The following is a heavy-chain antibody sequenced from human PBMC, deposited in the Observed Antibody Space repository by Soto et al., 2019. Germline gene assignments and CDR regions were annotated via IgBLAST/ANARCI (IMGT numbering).Heavy chain of an antibody. CDR2: IAVGSGYT. Sequence: QMQLEQSGPEVKKPGTSVKVSCKASGFTFPSSAFQWVRQARGQRLEWIGWIAVGSGYTNYAQRFQDRVTLTRDMSTATTYMELSRLTSEDTAIYYCAADATAWQQMVPSDYWGQGTLVTVSS. J-gene: IGHJ4*02. CDR3: AADATAWQQMVPSDY. CDR1: GFTFPSSA. D-gene: IGHD2-8*01. V-gene: IGHV1-58*01.